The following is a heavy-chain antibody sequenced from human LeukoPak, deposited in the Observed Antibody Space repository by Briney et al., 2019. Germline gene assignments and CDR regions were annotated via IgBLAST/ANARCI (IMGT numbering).Heavy chain of an antibody. CDR3: ARGPGGSSSSDFGY. J-gene: IGHJ4*02. CDR2: IYYSGNT. V-gene: IGHV4-39*07. Sequence: SETLSLTCTVSGGSISSSSYYWGWIRQPPGKGLEWIGSIYYSGNTYYNPSLKSRVTISVDTSKNQFSLKLSSVTAADTAVYYCARGPGGSSSSDFGYWGQGTLVTVSS. CDR1: GGSISSSSYY. D-gene: IGHD6-6*01.